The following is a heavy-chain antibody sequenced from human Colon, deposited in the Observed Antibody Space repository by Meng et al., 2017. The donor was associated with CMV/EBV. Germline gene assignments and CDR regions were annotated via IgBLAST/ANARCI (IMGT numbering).Heavy chain of an antibody. CDR3: AAITAATVTLYGMDV. Sequence: GGSLRLSCAASGFTFSSYAMSWVRQAPGKGLEWIGRIKSKIDGGTTDYAAPVKGRFSLSRDDSKNTLYLQMKSLKTEDTAVYYCAAITAATVTLYGMDVWGLGTTVTVSS. CDR1: GFTFSSYA. CDR2: IKSKIDGGTT. D-gene: IGHD6-13*01. J-gene: IGHJ6*02. V-gene: IGHV3-15*01.